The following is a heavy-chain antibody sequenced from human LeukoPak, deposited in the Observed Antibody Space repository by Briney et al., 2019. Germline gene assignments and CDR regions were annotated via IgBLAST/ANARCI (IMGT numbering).Heavy chain of an antibody. Sequence: GGSLRLSCAASGFTFSSYEMNWVRQAPGKGLEWVSYISSSSSYTNYADSVKGRFTISRDNAKNSLYLQMNSLRAEDTAVYYCARVAGYGSGSIYWGQGTLVTVSS. D-gene: IGHD3-10*01. CDR1: GFTFSSYE. CDR3: ARVAGYGSGSIY. V-gene: IGHV3-21*05. CDR2: ISSSSSYT. J-gene: IGHJ4*02.